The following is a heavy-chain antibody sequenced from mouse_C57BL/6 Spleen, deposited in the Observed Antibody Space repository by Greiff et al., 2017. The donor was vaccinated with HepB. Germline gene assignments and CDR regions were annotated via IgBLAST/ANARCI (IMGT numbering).Heavy chain of an antibody. V-gene: IGHV5-9*01. D-gene: IGHD1-1*01. CDR2: ISGGGGNT. J-gene: IGHJ2*01. CDR3: ARHNLPHYGSSPLDY. CDR1: GFTFSSYT. Sequence: EVKLMESGGGLVKPGGSLKLSCAASGFTFSSYTMSWVRQTPEKRLEWVATISGGGGNTYYPDSVKGRFTISRDNAKNTLYLQMSSLRSEDTALYYCARHNLPHYGSSPLDYWGQGTTLTVSS.